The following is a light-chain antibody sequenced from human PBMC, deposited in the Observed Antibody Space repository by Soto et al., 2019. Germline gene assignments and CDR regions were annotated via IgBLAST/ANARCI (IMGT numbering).Light chain of an antibody. Sequence: EIVMTQSPATLSVSPGERATLSCRASQSVSSNLAWYQQKPGQAPRLLIYGASTRATGIPARFSGSGSGTEFTLTINSLQSEDFAVFYCQQYGTSEIIFGQGTRLEI. J-gene: IGKJ5*01. CDR2: GAS. CDR1: QSVSSN. V-gene: IGKV3-15*01. CDR3: QQYGTSEII.